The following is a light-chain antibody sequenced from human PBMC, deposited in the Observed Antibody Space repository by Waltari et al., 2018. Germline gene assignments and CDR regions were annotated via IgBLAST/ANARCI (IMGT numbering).Light chain of an antibody. CDR2: EVT. CDR3: NSYAGSNNFVA. Sequence: QSALTQPPSASGSPGQSVTISCTGTSSDVGGYNYVSWYQQHPGKAPKLMIYEVTKRPSGVPDRFSGSKSGNTASLTVSGLHAEDEADYYCNSYAGSNNFVAFGGGTKLTVL. J-gene: IGLJ2*01. CDR1: SSDVGGYNY. V-gene: IGLV2-8*01.